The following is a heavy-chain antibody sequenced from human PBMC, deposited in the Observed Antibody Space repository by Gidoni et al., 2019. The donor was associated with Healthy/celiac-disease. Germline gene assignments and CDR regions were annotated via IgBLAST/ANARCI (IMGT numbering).Heavy chain of an antibody. CDR3: ARVGTPTGYCSGGSCYAAFDI. Sequence: EVQLVASGRGLVQPGGSLRLSCAASGFTFSSYEMNWFRQAPGKGLEWVSYISSSGSTIYYADSVKGRFTISRDNAKNSLYLQMNSLRAEDTAVYYCARVGTPTGYCSGGSCYAAFDIWGQGTMVTVSS. V-gene: IGHV3-48*03. D-gene: IGHD2-15*01. CDR2: ISSSGSTI. J-gene: IGHJ3*02. CDR1: GFTFSSYE.